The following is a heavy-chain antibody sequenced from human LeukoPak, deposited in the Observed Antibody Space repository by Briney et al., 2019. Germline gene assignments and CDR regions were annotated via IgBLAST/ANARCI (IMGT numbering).Heavy chain of an antibody. CDR3: AKDRTGIRDPYDY. J-gene: IGHJ4*02. CDR2: ISGSGGST. CDR1: GFTFSSYA. D-gene: IGHD5-18*01. V-gene: IGHV3-23*01. Sequence: GGSLRLSCAASGFTFSSYAMSWVRQAPGEGLEWVSAISGSGGSTYYADSVKGRFTISRDNSKNTLYLQMNSLRAEDTAVYYCAKDRTGIRDPYDYWGQGTLVTVSS.